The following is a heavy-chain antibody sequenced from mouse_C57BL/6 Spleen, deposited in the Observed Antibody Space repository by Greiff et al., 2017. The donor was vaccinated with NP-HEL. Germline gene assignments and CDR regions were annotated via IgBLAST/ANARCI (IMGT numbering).Heavy chain of an antibody. CDR1: GYTFTDYY. CDR3: ARSHYYGYDEGYFDV. J-gene: IGHJ1*03. Sequence: QVHVKQSGPELVKPGASVKISCKASGYTFTDYYINWVKQRPGQGLEWIGWIYPGSGNTKYNEKFKGKATLTVDTSSSTAYMQLSSLTSEDSAVYFCARSHYYGYDEGYFDVWGTGTTVTVSS. V-gene: IGHV1-84*01. D-gene: IGHD2-2*01. CDR2: IYPGSGNT.